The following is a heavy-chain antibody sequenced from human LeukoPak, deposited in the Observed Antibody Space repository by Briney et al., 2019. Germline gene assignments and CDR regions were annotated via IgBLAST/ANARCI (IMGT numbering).Heavy chain of an antibody. CDR3: AKVCSSTSCSDY. CDR2: ISGSGGST. J-gene: IGHJ4*02. CDR1: GFTFSSYA. V-gene: IGHV3-23*01. Sequence: GGSLRLSCAASGFTFSSYAMSWVRQAPGKGLEWVSAISGSGGSTYYADSVKGRSTISRDNSKNTLYLQMNSLRAEDTAVYYCAKVCSSTSCSDYWGQGTLVTVSS. D-gene: IGHD2-2*01.